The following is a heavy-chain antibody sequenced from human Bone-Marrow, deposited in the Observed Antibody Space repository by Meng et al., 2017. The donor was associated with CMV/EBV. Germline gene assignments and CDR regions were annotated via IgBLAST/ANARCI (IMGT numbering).Heavy chain of an antibody. CDR1: GGAFNIYT. J-gene: IGHJ6*02. CDR2: IVPIFATA. V-gene: IGHV1-69*13. Sequence: SPVKGSCKASGGAFNIYTINWVRQAPGPGLEWMGGIVPIFATAKYAQKFQGRVTIIPDESTSTAYMELSSLRSEDTAVYYCARGAGENTYYYDSSGSTYYYYYGMNVWGQGTTVTVSS. CDR3: ARGAGENTYYYDSSGSTYYYYYGMNV. D-gene: IGHD3-22*01.